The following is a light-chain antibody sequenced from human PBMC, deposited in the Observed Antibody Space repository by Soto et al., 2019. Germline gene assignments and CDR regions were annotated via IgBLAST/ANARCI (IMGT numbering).Light chain of an antibody. Sequence: EIVLTQSPGTLSLSPGERATLSCRASQSVSSSYLAWYQQKPGQAPRLIIYGASSRATGIPDMFSGSGSGTDFTLTISSLEPEDFSVYYCQQYGSSPPITFGQGKRLEIK. J-gene: IGKJ5*01. V-gene: IGKV3-20*01. CDR2: GAS. CDR3: QQYGSSPPIT. CDR1: QSVSSSY.